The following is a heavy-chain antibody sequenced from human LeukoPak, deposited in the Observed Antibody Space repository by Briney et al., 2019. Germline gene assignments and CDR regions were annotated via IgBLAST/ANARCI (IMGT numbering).Heavy chain of an antibody. CDR2: IYYSGST. CDR1: GGSISSYY. Sequence: SETLSLTCTVSGGSISSYYWSWIRQPPGKGLEWIGYIYYSGSTNYNPSLKSRVTISEDTSKNQFSLKLSSVTAADTAVYYCARHRTTGHWFDPWGQGTLVTVSS. V-gene: IGHV4-59*08. J-gene: IGHJ5*02. CDR3: ARHRTTGHWFDP. D-gene: IGHD4-17*01.